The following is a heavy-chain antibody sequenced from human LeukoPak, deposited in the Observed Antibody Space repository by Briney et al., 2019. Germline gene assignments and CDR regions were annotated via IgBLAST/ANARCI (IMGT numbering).Heavy chain of an antibody. CDR1: GGSISSHY. V-gene: IGHV4-39*01. CDR3: ARHNGGGVGSYVAPGPPDYFDY. CDR2: IYFSGSA. Sequence: PSETLSLTCNVSGGSISSHYWGWIRQPPGKGLECIGSIYFSGSAYYNPSLRSRVTISLDTSKKQLSLKLNSVTAADTAVYYCARHNGGGVGSYVAPGPPDYFDYWGQGTLVTVSS. J-gene: IGHJ4*02. D-gene: IGHD1-26*01.